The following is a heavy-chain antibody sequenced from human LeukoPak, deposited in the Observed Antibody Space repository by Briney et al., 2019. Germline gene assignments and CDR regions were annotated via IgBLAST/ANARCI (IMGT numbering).Heavy chain of an antibody. CDR3: AKDSPWYDSSTYYYFDY. CDR2: ISGGGGTT. Sequence: AGGSLRLSCAGSGFTFNNYAMSWVRQAPGKGLEWVSVISGGGGTTYYADSVKGRFTISRDNSKDTLYLQMSGLRAEDTAVYFCAKDSPWYDSSTYYYFDYWGQGTLVTVSS. CDR1: GFTFNNYA. J-gene: IGHJ4*02. V-gene: IGHV3-23*01. D-gene: IGHD3-22*01.